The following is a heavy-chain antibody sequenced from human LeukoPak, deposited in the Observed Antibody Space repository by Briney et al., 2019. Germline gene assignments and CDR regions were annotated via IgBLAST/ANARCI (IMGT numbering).Heavy chain of an antibody. J-gene: IGHJ3*02. D-gene: IGHD1-26*01. CDR2: FDPEDGET. CDR1: GYTLTELS. Sequence: ASVKVSCKVSGYTLTELSMHWVRQAPGKGLEWMGGFDPEDGETIYAQKFQGRVTMTEDTSTDTAYMELSSLRSEDTAVYYCAADRGDYSGSYWTAFDIWGQGTMVTVSS. V-gene: IGHV1-24*01. CDR3: AADRGDYSGSYWTAFDI.